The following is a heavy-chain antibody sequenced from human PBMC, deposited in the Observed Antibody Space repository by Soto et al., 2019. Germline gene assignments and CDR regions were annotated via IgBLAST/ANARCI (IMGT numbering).Heavy chain of an antibody. CDR1: GFTFSSYS. D-gene: IGHD2-15*01. CDR3: ARVGSPGYCSGGFCPPPDY. V-gene: IGHV3-21*01. J-gene: IGHJ4*02. CDR2: ISSSSSYI. Sequence: GGSLRLSCAASGFTFSSYSMNWVRQAPGKGLEWVSSISSSSSYIYYAASVRGRFTISRDNAKNSLYLQMNSLTAEDTAVYYCARVGSPGYCSGGFCPPPDYWGQGTLVTVSS.